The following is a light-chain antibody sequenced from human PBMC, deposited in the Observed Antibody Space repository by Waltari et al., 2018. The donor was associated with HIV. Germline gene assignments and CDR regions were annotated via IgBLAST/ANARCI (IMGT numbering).Light chain of an antibody. V-gene: IGKV4-1*01. CDR1: QSLLYISNNQNY. CDR2: WAY. J-gene: IGKJ2*01. CDR3: QQYSDVPYT. Sequence: DVVVTQSPDSLSVSLVERATLHCKSNQSLLYISNNQNYLAWYQQKAGQRPKLLIYWAYIRESGVPDRFSGSGSETDFTLTISSLQAEDVAVYYCQQYSDVPYTFGQGTKLEIK.